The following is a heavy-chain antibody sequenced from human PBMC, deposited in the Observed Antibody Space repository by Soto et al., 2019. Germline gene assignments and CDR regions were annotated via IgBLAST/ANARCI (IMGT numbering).Heavy chain of an antibody. CDR1: GFTFDDYA. D-gene: IGHD4-17*01. CDR2: ISWNRCRI. CDR3: AKSPSYYGDLDY. J-gene: IGHJ4*02. V-gene: IGHV3-9*01. Sequence: EVQLVEPGGGLVQPGRSLRLSCAASGFTFDDYAMHWVRQAPGKGLEWVSGISWNRCRIGYADSVKGRLTISRHNAKNSLYLQMNSLRAEDTAFYYCAKSPSYYGDLDYWGQGTLVTVSS.